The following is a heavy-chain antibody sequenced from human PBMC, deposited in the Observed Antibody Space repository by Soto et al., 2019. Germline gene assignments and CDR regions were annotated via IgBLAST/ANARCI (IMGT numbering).Heavy chain of an antibody. D-gene: IGHD3-3*01. CDR2: IWYDGSNK. CDR1: GFTFSSYG. Sequence: GGSLRLSCAASGFTFSSYGMHWVRQAPGKGLEWVAVIWYDGSNKYYADSVKGRFTISRDNSKNTLYLQMNSLRAEDTAVYYCARVPDNTIFGVVIMPDLPDYSGQGTLVTVSS. CDR3: ARVPDNTIFGVVIMPDLPDY. V-gene: IGHV3-33*01. J-gene: IGHJ4*02.